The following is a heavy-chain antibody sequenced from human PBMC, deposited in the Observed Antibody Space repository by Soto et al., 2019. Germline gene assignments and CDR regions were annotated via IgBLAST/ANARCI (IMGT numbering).Heavy chain of an antibody. CDR1: GYTFTSYA. Sequence: ASVKVSCKASGYTFTSYAMHWVRQAPGQRLEWMGWINAGNGNTKYSQKFQGRVTITRDTSASTAYMELSSLRSEDTAVYYCARAPAYYDILTVSPTLEYWGQGTLVTVSS. V-gene: IGHV1-3*01. CDR2: INAGNGNT. D-gene: IGHD3-9*01. CDR3: ARAPAYYDILTVSPTLEY. J-gene: IGHJ4*02.